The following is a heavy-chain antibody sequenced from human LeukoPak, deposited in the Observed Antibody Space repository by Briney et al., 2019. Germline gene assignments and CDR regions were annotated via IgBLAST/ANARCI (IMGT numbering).Heavy chain of an antibody. CDR1: GYTFTGYY. CDR3: ARGVMTTVTFPFGY. D-gene: IGHD4-17*01. J-gene: IGHJ4*02. CDR2: INPNSGGT. V-gene: IGHV1-2*02. Sequence: GAPVKVSCKASGYTFTGYYMHWVRQAPGQGLEWMGWINPNSGGTNYAQKFQGRVTMTRDTSISTAYMELSRLRSDDTAVYYCARGVMTTVTFPFGYWGQGTLVTVSS.